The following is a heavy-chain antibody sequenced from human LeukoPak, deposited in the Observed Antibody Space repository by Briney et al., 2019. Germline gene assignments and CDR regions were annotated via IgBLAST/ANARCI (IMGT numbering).Heavy chain of an antibody. D-gene: IGHD6-19*01. CDR3: ARPGTSSGWYKDAFDI. CDR1: GNSFTYHW. CDR2: IYPSDSDT. V-gene: IGHV5-51*01. Sequence: GESLKISCKGSGNSFTYHWVAWVRQMPGKGLEWMGIIYPSDSDTRYSPSFQGQVTISADKSIRTAYLKWSSLKASDTAMYYCARPGTSSGWYKDAFDIWGQGTMVTVSS. J-gene: IGHJ3*02.